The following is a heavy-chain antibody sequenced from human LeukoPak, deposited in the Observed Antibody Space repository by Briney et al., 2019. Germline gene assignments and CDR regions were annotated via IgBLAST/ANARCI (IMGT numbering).Heavy chain of an antibody. Sequence: PGGSLRLSCAASGFTFTSHEMHWVRQAPGKGLEWVAVIPYDGSNKYYADSVKGRFTISRDNSKNTLYLQMNSLRAEDTAVYYCARDRGFGELLSDYFYDYVMDVWGQGTTVTVSS. CDR3: ARDRGFGELLSDYFYDYVMDV. CDR1: GFTFTSHE. D-gene: IGHD3-10*01. V-gene: IGHV3-30*04. CDR2: IPYDGSNK. J-gene: IGHJ6*02.